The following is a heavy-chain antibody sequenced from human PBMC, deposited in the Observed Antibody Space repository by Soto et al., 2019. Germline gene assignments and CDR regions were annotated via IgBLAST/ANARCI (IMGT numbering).Heavy chain of an antibody. CDR1: GGSFSGYY. D-gene: IGHD6-13*01. CDR3: ARGFSSSWYPY. CDR2: INHSGST. J-gene: IGHJ4*02. Sequence: QVPLQQWGAGLLKPSETLSLTCAVYGGSFSGYYWSWIRQPPGKGLEWIGEINHSGSTNYNPSLKSRVTISVDTSKNQFSLKLSSVTAADTAVYYCARGFSSSWYPYWGQGTLVTVSS. V-gene: IGHV4-34*01.